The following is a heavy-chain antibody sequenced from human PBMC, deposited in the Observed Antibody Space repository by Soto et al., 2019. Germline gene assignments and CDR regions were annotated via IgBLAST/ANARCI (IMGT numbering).Heavy chain of an antibody. D-gene: IGHD5-18*01. CDR3: ARVGLLYGMDV. Sequence: WASVKVSCKASGGTFSSYAISWVRQAPGQGLEWMGGIIPIFGTANYAQKFQGRVTITADKSTSTAYMELSSLRSEDTAVYYCARVGLLYGMDVWGQGTTVTVSS. CDR1: GGTFSSYA. V-gene: IGHV1-69*06. CDR2: IIPIFGTA. J-gene: IGHJ6*02.